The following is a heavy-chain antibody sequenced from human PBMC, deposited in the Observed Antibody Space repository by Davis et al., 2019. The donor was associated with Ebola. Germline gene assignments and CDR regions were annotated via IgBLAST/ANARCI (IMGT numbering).Heavy chain of an antibody. D-gene: IGHD4-11*01. V-gene: IGHV4-59*01. CDR1: GGSISPNY. CDR3: ARATIVTIAFDS. Sequence: PSETLSLTCTVSGGSISPNYWSWIRQPPGKGLECIGYISYTGSTNYNPSLKSRVTISVDTSKNQFSLKLTSVTAADTAVYYCARATIVTIAFDSWGRGTLVTVSS. J-gene: IGHJ4*02. CDR2: ISYTGST.